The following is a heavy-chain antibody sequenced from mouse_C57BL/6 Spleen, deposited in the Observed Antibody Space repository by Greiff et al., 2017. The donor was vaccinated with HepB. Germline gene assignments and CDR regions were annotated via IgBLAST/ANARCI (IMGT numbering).Heavy chain of an antibody. D-gene: IGHD1-1*01. V-gene: IGHV1-80*01. CDR3: ARDYYGSSYVGY. CDR1: GYAFSSYW. CDR2: IYPGDGDT. J-gene: IGHJ2*01. Sequence: VKLMESGAELVKPGASVKISCKASGYAFSSYWMNWVKQRPGKGLEWIGQIYPGDGDTNYNGKFKGKATLTADKSSSTAYMQLSSLTSEDSAVYFCARDYYGSSYVGYWGQGTTLTVSS.